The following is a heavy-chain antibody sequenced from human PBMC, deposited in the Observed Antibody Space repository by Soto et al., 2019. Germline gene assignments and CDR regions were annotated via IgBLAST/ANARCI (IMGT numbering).Heavy chain of an antibody. Sequence: SLTCAVSGDPISSSKWWTWVRQTPGKGLEWIGKIDQNGITNYNPSLGSRVTILKDNSKNQLSLKLTSVTAVDSAVYYCARLNRDYYYYGMDVWGQGATVTVSS. CDR1: GDPISSSKW. CDR2: IDQNGIT. V-gene: IGHV4-4*02. J-gene: IGHJ6*02. CDR3: ARLNRDYYYYGMDV.